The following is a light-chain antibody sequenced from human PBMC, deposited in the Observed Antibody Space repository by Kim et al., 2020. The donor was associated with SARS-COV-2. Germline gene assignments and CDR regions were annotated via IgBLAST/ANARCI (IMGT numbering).Light chain of an antibody. CDR1: QSLSSTY. Sequence: LCPGERVTLACRASQSLSSTYLAWYQQRPGQAPSLLIYGASSRATGIPDRFSGSGSGTHFTLTIRRLEPDDFAVYYCQQYDTSPYTFGQGTKLEI. CDR2: GAS. J-gene: IGKJ2*01. CDR3: QQYDTSPYT. V-gene: IGKV3-20*01.